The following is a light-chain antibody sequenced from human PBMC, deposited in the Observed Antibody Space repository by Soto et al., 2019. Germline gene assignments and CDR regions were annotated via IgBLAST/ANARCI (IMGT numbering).Light chain of an antibody. CDR2: DVY. CDR1: SSDIGNYYL. V-gene: IGLV2-23*02. J-gene: IGLJ2*01. Sequence: QSALTQPASVSGSPGQSITISCTGTSSDIGNYYLVSWYQHHPGKAPKLIFYDVYKRPSGVSNRFSGSKSGNTASLTISGLQAEDEADYYCCSYAGSSGVLFGGGIKLTVL. CDR3: CSYAGSSGVL.